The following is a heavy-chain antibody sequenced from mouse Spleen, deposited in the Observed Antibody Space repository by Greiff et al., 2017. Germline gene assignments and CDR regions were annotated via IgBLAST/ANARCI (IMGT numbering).Heavy chain of an antibody. CDR1: GYTFTNYW. J-gene: IGHJ4*01. V-gene: IGHV1-63*01. CDR2: IYPGGGYT. Sequence: QVHVKQSGAELVRPGTSVKMSCKASGYTFTNYWIGWAKQRPGHGLEWIGDIYPGGGYTNYNEKFKGKATLTADKSSSTAYMQFSSLTSEDSAIYYCAKWISEAMDYWGQGTSVTVSS. CDR3: AKWISEAMDY.